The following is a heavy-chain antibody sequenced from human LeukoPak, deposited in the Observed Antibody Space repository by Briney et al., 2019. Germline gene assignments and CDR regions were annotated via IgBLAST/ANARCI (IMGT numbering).Heavy chain of an antibody. Sequence: GGSLRLSCAASGFTFDSNSMSWVRQAPGKGLEWVANIKQDGSEKYYVDSVKGRFTISRDNAKNSLYLQMNSLRAEDTAVYYCARSARSEDNDFWSGYLPDWGQGTLVTVSS. CDR2: IKQDGSEK. V-gene: IGHV3-7*01. CDR1: GFTFDSNS. CDR3: ARSARSEDNDFWSGYLPD. D-gene: IGHD3-3*01. J-gene: IGHJ4*02.